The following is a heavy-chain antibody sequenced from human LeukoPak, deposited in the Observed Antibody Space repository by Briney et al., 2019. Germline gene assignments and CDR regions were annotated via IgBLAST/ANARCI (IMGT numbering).Heavy chain of an antibody. J-gene: IGHJ4*02. CDR1: GFTFSSYW. CDR2: IKQDGSEK. Sequence: GGSLRLSCTASGFTFSSYWMNWVRQAPGGGLEWVANIKQDGSEKYYVDSMKGRFTISRDNAKNSLYLQMNSLRAEDTAVYYCAGGTGWLIDYWGQGTLVTVSS. D-gene: IGHD6-19*01. V-gene: IGHV3-7*01. CDR3: AGGTGWLIDY.